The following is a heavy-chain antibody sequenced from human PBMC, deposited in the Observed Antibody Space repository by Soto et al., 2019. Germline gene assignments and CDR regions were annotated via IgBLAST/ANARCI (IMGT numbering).Heavy chain of an antibody. D-gene: IGHD3-3*01. CDR3: ARGREIFGAVTPFEY. Sequence: SEPLSLTCAVYGAPFSGYYWTWIREPPGEGLEWIGEINHTGSTKYNPSLKSRVTISLDTSKNQFSLSLRSVTAADTAVYYCARGREIFGAVTPFEYWGQGTQVTVSS. J-gene: IGHJ4*02. CDR1: GAPFSGYY. CDR2: INHTGST. V-gene: IGHV4-34*01.